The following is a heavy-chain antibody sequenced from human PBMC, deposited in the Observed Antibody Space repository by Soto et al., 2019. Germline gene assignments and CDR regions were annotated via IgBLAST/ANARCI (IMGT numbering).Heavy chain of an antibody. CDR2: INHSGST. CDR1: GGSFSGYY. V-gene: IGHV4-34*01. Sequence: PSETLSLTCAVYGGSFSGYYWSWIRRPPGKGLEWIGEINHSGSTNYNPSLKSRVTISVDTSKNQFSLKLSSVTAADTAVYYCARGRSYLTYYYGSGSYKQPWWFDPWGQGTLVTVS. J-gene: IGHJ5*02. CDR3: ARGRSYLTYYYGSGSYKQPWWFDP. D-gene: IGHD3-10*01.